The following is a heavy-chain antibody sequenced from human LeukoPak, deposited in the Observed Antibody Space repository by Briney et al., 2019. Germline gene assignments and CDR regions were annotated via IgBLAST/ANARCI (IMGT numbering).Heavy chain of an antibody. Sequence: TSETLSLTCVVSGYSISSGYYWGWIRQSPGKGLEWIASVCHTGTTYYNPSLKSRASISVNMSKNHVSLRLTSVTAADTAMYYCTRDEYGAADWGQGILVTVSS. J-gene: IGHJ4*02. CDR3: TRDEYGAAD. CDR1: GYSISSGYY. CDR2: VCHTGTT. D-gene: IGHD4-17*01. V-gene: IGHV4-38-2*02.